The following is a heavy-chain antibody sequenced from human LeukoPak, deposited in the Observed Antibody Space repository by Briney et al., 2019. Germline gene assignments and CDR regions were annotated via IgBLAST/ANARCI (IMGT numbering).Heavy chain of an antibody. J-gene: IGHJ4*02. CDR1: GFTFSSYA. CDR3: AKNSYGYYDILTGYPILEPFDS. D-gene: IGHD3-9*01. Sequence: PGGSLRLSCAASGFTFSSYAMSWVRQAPGKGLEWVSAISGSGGSTYYADSVKGRFTISRDNSKNTLYLQMNSLRAEDTAVYYCAKNSYGYYDILTGYPILEPFDSWGQGTLVTVSS. V-gene: IGHV3-23*01. CDR2: ISGSGGST.